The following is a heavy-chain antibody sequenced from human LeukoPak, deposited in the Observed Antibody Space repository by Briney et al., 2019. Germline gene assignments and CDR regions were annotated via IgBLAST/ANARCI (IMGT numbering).Heavy chain of an antibody. Sequence: KPEGSLRLSCTASGFTFRDVLMTWVRQAPGKGLEWVGRIQTITDGGTTDYAAFVRGRFTISRDDSKNTLYLQLNSLKTEDTAVYYCTSTLGYWGQGTLVTVSS. V-gene: IGHV3-15*01. CDR2: IQTITDGGTT. CDR3: TSTLGY. D-gene: IGHD3-16*01. CDR1: GFTFRDVL. J-gene: IGHJ4*02.